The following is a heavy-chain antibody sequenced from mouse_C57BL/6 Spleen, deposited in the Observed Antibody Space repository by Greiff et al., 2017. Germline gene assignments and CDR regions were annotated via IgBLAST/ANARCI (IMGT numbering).Heavy chain of an antibody. Sequence: VKLMESGAELARPGASVKLSCKASGYTFTSYGISWVKQRTGQGLEWIGEIYPRSGNTYYNEKFKGKATLTADKSSSTAYMELRSLTSEDSAVYFCARRGLTGTLFDYWGQGTTLTVSS. CDR3: ARRGLTGTLFDY. CDR1: GYTFTSYG. CDR2: IYPRSGNT. D-gene: IGHD4-1*01. J-gene: IGHJ2*01. V-gene: IGHV1-81*01.